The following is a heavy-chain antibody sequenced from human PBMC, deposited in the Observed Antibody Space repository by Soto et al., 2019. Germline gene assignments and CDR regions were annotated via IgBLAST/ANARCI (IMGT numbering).Heavy chain of an antibody. V-gene: IGHV4-39*01. CDR3: AGWDPIVVVPAAIGRGGLDAFDI. Sequence: PSETLSLTCTVSGGSISSSSYYWGWIRQPPGKGLEWIGSIYYSGSTYYNPSLKSRVTISVDTSKNQFSLKLSSVTAADTAVYYCAGWDPIVVVPAAIGRGGLDAFDIWGQGTMVTVSS. CDR2: IYYSGST. CDR1: GGSISSSSYY. D-gene: IGHD2-2*01. J-gene: IGHJ3*02.